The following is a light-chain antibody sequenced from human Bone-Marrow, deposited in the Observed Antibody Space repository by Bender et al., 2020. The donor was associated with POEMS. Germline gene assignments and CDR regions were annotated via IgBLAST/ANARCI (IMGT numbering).Light chain of an antibody. V-gene: IGLV2-14*02. CDR2: EGS. Sequence: SALTQPASVSGSPGQSITISCTRSGSDVGNYKLVSWYQQHPDKAPKLIIYEGSERPSGVSDRFSGSKSGNTASLTISGLQADDEADYYCTSFSTTNTVFVFGSGTQVTVL. CDR3: TSFSTTNTVFV. CDR1: GSDVGNYKL. J-gene: IGLJ1*01.